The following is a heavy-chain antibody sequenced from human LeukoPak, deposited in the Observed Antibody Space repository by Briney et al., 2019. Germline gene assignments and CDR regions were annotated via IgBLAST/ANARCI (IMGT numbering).Heavy chain of an antibody. D-gene: IGHD1-26*01. CDR2: ISSSGSTI. CDR3: ARSPDTAGAMGSPPYFDY. V-gene: IGHV3-48*03. J-gene: IGHJ4*02. Sequence: PGGSLRLSCAASGFTFSSYGMNWVRQAPGKGLEWVSYISSSGSTIYYADSVKGRFTISRDNAKNSLYLQMNSLRAEDTAVYYCARSPDTAGAMGSPPYFDYWGQGTLVTVSS. CDR1: GFTFSSYG.